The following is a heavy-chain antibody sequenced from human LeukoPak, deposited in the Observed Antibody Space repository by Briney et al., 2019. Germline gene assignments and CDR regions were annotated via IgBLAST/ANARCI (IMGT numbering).Heavy chain of an antibody. CDR1: GFTFSSYA. V-gene: IGHV1-2*02. J-gene: IGHJ3*02. CDR3: ARDDRWGSGAFDI. D-gene: IGHD7-27*01. Sequence: GGSLRLSCAASGFTFSSYAMHWVRQAPGQGLEWMGWINPNSGGTNYAQKFQGRVTMTRDTSISTAYMELSRLRSDDTAVYYCARDDRWGSGAFDIWGQGTMVTVSS. CDR2: INPNSGGT.